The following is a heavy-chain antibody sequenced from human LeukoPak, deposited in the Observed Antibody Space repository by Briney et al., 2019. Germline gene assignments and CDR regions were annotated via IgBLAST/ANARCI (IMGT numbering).Heavy chain of an antibody. J-gene: IGHJ4*02. CDR2: AHLDGRT. D-gene: IGHD6-25*01. CDR1: GGSVSSTNW. CDR3: AREGGFYRPLDY. Sequence: SETLSLTCGVSGGSVSSTNWWTWIRQPPGKGLEWIGEAHLDGRTNFNPSLKSRLTMSVDLSENHVSLKLTSVTAADTAVYYCAREGGFYRPLDYSGQGTLVTVSS. V-gene: IGHV4-4*02.